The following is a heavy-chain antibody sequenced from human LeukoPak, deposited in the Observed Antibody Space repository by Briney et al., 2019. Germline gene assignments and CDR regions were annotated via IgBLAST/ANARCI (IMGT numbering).Heavy chain of an antibody. CDR3: ARGGIAAAGTMEY. Sequence: PGGSLRLSCAASGFTFSSYAMHWVRRAPGKGLEYVSAISSNGGSTYYANSVKGRFTNSRDNSKNTPYLQMGSLRAEDMAVYYCARGGIAAAGTMEYWGQGTLVTVSS. CDR2: ISSNGGST. CDR1: GFTFSSYA. V-gene: IGHV3-64*01. J-gene: IGHJ4*02. D-gene: IGHD6-13*01.